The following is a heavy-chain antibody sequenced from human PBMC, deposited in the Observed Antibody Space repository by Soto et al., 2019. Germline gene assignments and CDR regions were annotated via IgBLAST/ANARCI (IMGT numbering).Heavy chain of an antibody. CDR1: GVSISSHDW. CDR2: SHQSGNT. CDR3: ATRDTGRFY. D-gene: IGHD2-2*02. Sequence: QVQLQESGPGLVKPSGTLSLTCAVSGVSISSHDWWTWVRQPPGQGLEWIGESHQSGNTNYNSSLESRVTRSLDKSKYQFSLKLTSVTVADTAVYYCATRDTGRFYWGQGTLVTVSS. J-gene: IGHJ4*02. V-gene: IGHV4-4*02.